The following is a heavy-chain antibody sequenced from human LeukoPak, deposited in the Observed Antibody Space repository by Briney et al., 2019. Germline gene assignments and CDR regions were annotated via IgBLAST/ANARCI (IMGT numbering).Heavy chain of an antibody. V-gene: IGHV1-18*01. CDR3: ARGLPWGQNSLYGMDV. D-gene: IGHD7-27*01. CDR1: GYTFTSYG. CDR2: ISAYNGNT. Sequence: ASVKVSCKASGYTFTSYGVSWVRQAPGQGIEWLGWISAYNGNTNYAQKVQARVTMTRDTSTSTAYMELRSLRSDDTAVYYCARGLPWGQNSLYGMDVWGQGTTVTVSS. J-gene: IGHJ6*02.